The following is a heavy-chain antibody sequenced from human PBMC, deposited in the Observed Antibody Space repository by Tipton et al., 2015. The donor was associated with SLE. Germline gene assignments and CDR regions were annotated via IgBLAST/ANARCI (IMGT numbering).Heavy chain of an antibody. CDR2: IYYSGST. Sequence: TLSLTCTVSGGSISSHYWSWIRQPPGKGLEWIGYIYYSGSTNYNPSLKSRVTISVDTSKNQFSLQLNSVTPEDTAVYYCARGSRGAVAGTIDYWGQGTLVTVSS. D-gene: IGHD6-19*01. J-gene: IGHJ4*02. CDR3: ARGSRGAVAGTIDY. V-gene: IGHV4-59*11. CDR1: GGSISSHY.